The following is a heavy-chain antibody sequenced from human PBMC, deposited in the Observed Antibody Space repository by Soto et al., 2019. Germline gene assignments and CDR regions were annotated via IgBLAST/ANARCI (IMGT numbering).Heavy chain of an antibody. V-gene: IGHV3-23*01. CDR2: ISGSGGST. CDR1: GFTFSSYA. D-gene: IGHD6-19*01. J-gene: IGHJ4*02. Sequence: GGSLRLSCAASGFTFSSYAMSWVRQAPGKGLEWVSAISGSGGSTYYADSVKGRFTISRDNSKNTLYLQMNSLRAEDTAVYYCAKEVGSGWRPPWGYFDYWGQGTLVTVSS. CDR3: AKEVGSGWRPPWGYFDY.